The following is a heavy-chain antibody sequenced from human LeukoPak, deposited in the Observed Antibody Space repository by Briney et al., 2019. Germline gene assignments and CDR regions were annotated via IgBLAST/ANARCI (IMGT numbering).Heavy chain of an antibody. D-gene: IGHD3-22*01. Sequence: PSESLSLTCTLSGGSISSSSYYWGWIRQPPGKGLEWIGSIYYSGSTYYNPSLKSRVTISVDTSKNQFSLKLSAVTAADTAVYYCARLAGDYYDSSGLDYWGQGTLVTVSS. J-gene: IGHJ4*02. CDR1: GGSISSSSYY. CDR2: IYYSGST. V-gene: IGHV4-39*01. CDR3: ARLAGDYYDSSGLDY.